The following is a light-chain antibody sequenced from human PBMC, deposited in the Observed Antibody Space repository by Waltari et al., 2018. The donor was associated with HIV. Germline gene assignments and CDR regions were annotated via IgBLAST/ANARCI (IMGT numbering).Light chain of an antibody. CDR2: GNS. CDR3: QSYDSSLSAWV. Sequence: QSALPQPPSVSGAQGPRVTISCTRRSANIGAVYDLPWYQQLPGTAPNRLIDGNSNRPSGVPDRFSGSKSGTSASLAITGLQAEDEADYYCQSYDSSLSAWVFGGGTRLTVL. V-gene: IGLV1-40*01. CDR1: SANIGAVYD. J-gene: IGLJ3*02.